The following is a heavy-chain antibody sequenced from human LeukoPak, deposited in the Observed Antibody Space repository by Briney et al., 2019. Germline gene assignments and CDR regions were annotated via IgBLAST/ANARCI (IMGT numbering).Heavy chain of an antibody. CDR1: GFTFSSYA. V-gene: IGHV3-23*01. CDR2: ISGSGGST. CDR3: ATPDVVVPAAITLGY. J-gene: IGHJ4*02. D-gene: IGHD2-2*01. Sequence: GGSLRLSCAASGFTFSSYAMSWVRQAPGKGLEWASAISGSGGSTYYADSVKGRFTISRDNSKNTLYLQMNSLRAEDTAVYYCATPDVVVPAAITLGYWGQGTLVTVSS.